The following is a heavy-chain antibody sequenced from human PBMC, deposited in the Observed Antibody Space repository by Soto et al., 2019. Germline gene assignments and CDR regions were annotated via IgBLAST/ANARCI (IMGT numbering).Heavy chain of an antibody. CDR1: GFTLSDYC. J-gene: IGHJ5*01. CDR2: ICSSGRTI. D-gene: IGHD6-13*01. Sequence: GGSLRLSSAASGFTLSDYCMSWIRQAPGKGLEWIPYICSSGRTIYYPYCAKCRFTISRDNAKNSLYLQLNTHRPENTAVYYCARNSEHFASYGQGVLLTLSS. V-gene: IGHV3-11*01. CDR3: ARNSEHFAS.